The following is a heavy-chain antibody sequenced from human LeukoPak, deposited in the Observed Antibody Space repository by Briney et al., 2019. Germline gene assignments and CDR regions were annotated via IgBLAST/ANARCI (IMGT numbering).Heavy chain of an antibody. CDR2: ISYDGSNK. CDR1: GFTFSSYA. Sequence: PGGSLRLSCAASGFTFSSYAMHWVRQAPGKGLEWVAAISYDGSNKYYADSVKGRFTISRDNSKNTLYLQMNSLRAEDTAVYYCARDTSYGDYPSPFDYWGQGTLVTVSS. CDR3: ARDTSYGDYPSPFDY. V-gene: IGHV3-30-3*01. J-gene: IGHJ4*02. D-gene: IGHD4-17*01.